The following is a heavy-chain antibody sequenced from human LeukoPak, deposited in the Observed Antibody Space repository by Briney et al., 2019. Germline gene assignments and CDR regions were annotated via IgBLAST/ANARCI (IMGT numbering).Heavy chain of an antibody. J-gene: IGHJ5*02. Sequence: SETLSLTCAVYGGSFSGYYWSWIRQPPGKGLEWIGEINYSGSTNYNPSLKSRVTISVDTSKNQFSLKLSSVTAADTAVYYCARHGLWFGESPPNWFDPWGQGTLVTVSS. V-gene: IGHV4-34*01. CDR3: ARHGLWFGESPPNWFDP. D-gene: IGHD3-10*01. CDR2: INYSGST. CDR1: GGSFSGYY.